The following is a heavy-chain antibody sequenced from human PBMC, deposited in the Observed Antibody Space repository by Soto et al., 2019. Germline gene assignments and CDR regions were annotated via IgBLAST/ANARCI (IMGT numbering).Heavy chain of an antibody. CDR1: AFTFSSYG. Sequence: QVQLVESGGGVVQPGRSLRLSCAASAFTFSSYGMHWVRQAPGKGLEWVAVIWYDGSNKYYADSVKGRFTISRDNSKNTLYLQMNSLRAEDTAVYYCARDSPPLRYYYYGTDVWGQGTTVTVSS. CDR2: IWYDGSNK. J-gene: IGHJ6*02. CDR3: ARDSPPLRYYYYGTDV. V-gene: IGHV3-33*01.